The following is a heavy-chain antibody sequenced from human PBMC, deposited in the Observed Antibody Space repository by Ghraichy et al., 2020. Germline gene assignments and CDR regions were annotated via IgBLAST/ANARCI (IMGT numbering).Heavy chain of an antibody. CDR3: VGDLGYGSSWFVPDGNAY. V-gene: IGHV3-48*02. Sequence: GGSLRLSCAASGFTFSDYNMNWVRQAPGKGLEWVSYISSTGITKYYADSVKGRFTISRDNAKNSLFLHLNSLRDEDTAFYYCVGDLGYGSSWFVPDGNAYWGQGTLVTVSS. D-gene: IGHD6-13*01. CDR1: GFTFSDYN. CDR2: ISSTGITK. J-gene: IGHJ4*02.